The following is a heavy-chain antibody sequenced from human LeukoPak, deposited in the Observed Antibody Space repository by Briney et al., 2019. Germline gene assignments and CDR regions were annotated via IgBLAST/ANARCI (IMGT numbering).Heavy chain of an antibody. CDR3: ARRCSSTSCYYYYGMDV. D-gene: IGHD2-2*01. V-gene: IGHV1-69*04. CDR2: IIPILGIA. Sequence: EASVKVSCKASGGTFSSYAISWVRQAPGQGLEWMGRIIPILGIANYAQKFQGRVTMTTDTSTSTAYMELRSLRSDDTAVYYCARRCSSTSCYYYYGMDVWGQGTTVTVSS. J-gene: IGHJ6*02. CDR1: GGTFSSYA.